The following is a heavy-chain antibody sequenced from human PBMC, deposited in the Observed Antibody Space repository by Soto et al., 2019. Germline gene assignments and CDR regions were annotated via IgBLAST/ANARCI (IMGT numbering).Heavy chain of an antibody. CDR3: ARSSGGVFGIIIEGSNWLAT. CDR1: GYTFTDYY. J-gene: IGHJ5*02. Sequence: ASVKVSCKASGYTFTDYYIHWVRQAPGQGLEWMGWISPRTGSANFAQRFQGRVSMTRDTSTSTVYMELRSLRSEDTAVYYCARSSGGVFGIIIEGSNWLATWGKGATLTVSS. D-gene: IGHD3-16*02. CDR2: ISPRTGSA. V-gene: IGHV1-2*02.